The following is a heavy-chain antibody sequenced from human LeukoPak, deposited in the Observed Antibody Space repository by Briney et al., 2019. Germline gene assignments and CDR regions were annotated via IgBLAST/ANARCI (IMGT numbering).Heavy chain of an antibody. J-gene: IGHJ4*02. Sequence: ASVKVSCKASGYTFTSYGISWVRQAPGQRLEWMGWISAYNGNTNYTQKLRGRVTMTTDTSTSTAYMELRSMRSDDTAVYYCARDSSSGWYLSPPHYWGQGTLVTVSS. V-gene: IGHV1-18*01. CDR2: ISAYNGNT. D-gene: IGHD6-19*01. CDR1: GYTFTSYG. CDR3: ARDSSSGWYLSPPHY.